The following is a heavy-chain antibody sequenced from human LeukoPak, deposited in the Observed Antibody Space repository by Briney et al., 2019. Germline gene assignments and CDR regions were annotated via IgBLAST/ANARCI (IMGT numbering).Heavy chain of an antibody. J-gene: IGHJ4*02. CDR3: VRVNGGHHDY. V-gene: IGHV1-18*01. Sequence: GASVKASCKASGYIFTSYDISWVRQAPGQGLEWMGWISDYNGNTNYAQKLQGRVTMTTDTSTSTAYMILRSLRSDDTAVYYCVRVNGGHHDYWGQGTLVTVSS. D-gene: IGHD2-8*01. CDR2: ISDYNGNT. CDR1: GYIFTSYD.